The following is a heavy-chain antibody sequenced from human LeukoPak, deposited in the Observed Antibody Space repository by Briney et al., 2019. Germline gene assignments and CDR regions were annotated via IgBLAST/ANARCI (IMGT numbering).Heavy chain of an antibody. CDR3: ARAIRRTGYYNYYYMDV. J-gene: IGHJ6*03. V-gene: IGHV3-30*03. Sequence: GRSLRLSCAGSEFTFRSYGMHWVRQAPGKGLEWVAVISDDGSNKNYADSVKGRFTISRDNSKNTLYLQMNSLGVEDTAVYYCARAIRRTGYYNYYYMDVWGKGTTVTVSS. CDR1: EFTFRSYG. D-gene: IGHD2-21*01. CDR2: ISDDGSNK.